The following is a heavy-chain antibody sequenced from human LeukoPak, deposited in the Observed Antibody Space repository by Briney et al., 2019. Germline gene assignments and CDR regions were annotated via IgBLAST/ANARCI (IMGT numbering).Heavy chain of an antibody. CDR1: GFNFNNYW. Sequence: ESRKISCEASGFNFNNYWVGWVRQMPGKGLEWMGIIYPGDYDTRYSPSFQGHVTISVDKSISTAYLQWRSLRASDTAMYYCARVTIAAAGEFDYWGQGTLVIVSS. CDR2: IYPGDYDT. CDR3: ARVTIAAAGEFDY. D-gene: IGHD6-25*01. J-gene: IGHJ4*02. V-gene: IGHV5-51*01.